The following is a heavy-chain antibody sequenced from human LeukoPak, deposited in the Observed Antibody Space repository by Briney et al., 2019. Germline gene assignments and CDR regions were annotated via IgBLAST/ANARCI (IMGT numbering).Heavy chain of an antibody. D-gene: IGHD4-23*01. CDR1: GGSISSYY. CDR2: IYYSGST. CDR3: AREIRSRNYGGNSWYYYGMDV. V-gene: IGHV4-59*01. J-gene: IGHJ6*02. Sequence: SETLSLTCTVSGGSISSYYWSWIRQPPGKGLEWIGYIYYSGSTNYNPSLKSRVTISVDTSKNQFSLKLSSVTAADTAVYYCAREIRSRNYGGNSWYYYGMDVWGQGTTVTVSS.